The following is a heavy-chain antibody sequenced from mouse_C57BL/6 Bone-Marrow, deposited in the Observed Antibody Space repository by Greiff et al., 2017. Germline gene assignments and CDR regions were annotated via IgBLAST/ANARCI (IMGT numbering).Heavy chain of an antibody. Sequence: DVTLVESGGDLVKPGGSLKLSCAASGFTFSSYGMSWVRQTTDKRLAWVATISSGGSYTYYPASVKGRFTISRDHAKNTLYLQMSSLKAEDTAMYYCARHPSWDVGYWGQGTTLTVSS. J-gene: IGHJ2*01. CDR1: GFTFSSYG. CDR3: ARHPSWDVGY. D-gene: IGHD4-1*01. V-gene: IGHV5-6*02. CDR2: ISSGGSYT.